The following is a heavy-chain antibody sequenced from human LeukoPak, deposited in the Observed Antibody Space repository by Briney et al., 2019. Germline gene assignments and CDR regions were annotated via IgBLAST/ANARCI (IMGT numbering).Heavy chain of an antibody. CDR1: GYSFTSYW. V-gene: IGHV5-51*01. CDR2: IYPGDSDT. Sequence: GESLKISCKGSGYSFTSYWIGWVRQMPGEGLEYMGIIYPGDSDTRYSPSFQGQVTISADKSINTAYLQWSSLKASDTAMYYCTRAWSGYSTRYFDYWGQGTLVTVSS. CDR3: TRAWSGYSTRYFDY. D-gene: IGHD3-3*01. J-gene: IGHJ4*02.